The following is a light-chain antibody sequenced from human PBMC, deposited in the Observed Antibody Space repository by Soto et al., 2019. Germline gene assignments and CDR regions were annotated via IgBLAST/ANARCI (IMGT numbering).Light chain of an antibody. Sequence: QSVLTQPPSGSGAPGQRVTISCTGSSSNIGAGYDVHWYQQLPGTAPKLLIYGNSNRPSGVPDRFSGSKSGTSASLAITGLQAEDEADYYCQSYDSSLSGLYVFGTGTKVPVL. CDR3: QSYDSSLSGLYV. CDR1: SSNIGAGYD. V-gene: IGLV1-40*01. J-gene: IGLJ1*01. CDR2: GNS.